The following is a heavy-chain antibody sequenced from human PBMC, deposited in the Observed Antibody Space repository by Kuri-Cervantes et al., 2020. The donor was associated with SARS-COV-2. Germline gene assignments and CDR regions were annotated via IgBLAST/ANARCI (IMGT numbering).Heavy chain of an antibody. V-gene: IGHV1-69*06. D-gene: IGHD5-24*01. CDR1: GDTVSSYS. CDR2: IIPLFGTT. J-gene: IGHJ3*01. Sequence: SVKVSCKAIGDTVSSYSISWLRQAPGQGLEWMGGIIPLFGTTGSAQTFRGRITITADKSTNTAYMELSSLTSEDTAMYFCARDRVGRENAFDVWGLGTMVTVSS. CDR3: ARDRVGRENAFDV.